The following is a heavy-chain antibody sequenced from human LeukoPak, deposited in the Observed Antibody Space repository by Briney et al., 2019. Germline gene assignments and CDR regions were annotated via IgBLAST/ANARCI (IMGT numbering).Heavy chain of an antibody. J-gene: IGHJ3*02. CDR2: MNPNSGNT. CDR1: GYTFTSYD. V-gene: IGHV1-8*01. D-gene: IGHD6-19*01. Sequence: ASVKVSCKASGYTFTSYDINWLRQPTGQGLEWMGWMNPNSGNTGYAQKFQGRVTMTRNTSISTAYMELSSLRSEDTAVYYCARVAVAGTRDAFDSWGQGTMVTVSS. CDR3: ARVAVAGTRDAFDS.